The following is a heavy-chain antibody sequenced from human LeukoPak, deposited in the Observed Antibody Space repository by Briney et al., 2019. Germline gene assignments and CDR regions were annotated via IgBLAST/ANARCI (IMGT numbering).Heavy chain of an antibody. CDR1: GFTFSSYA. D-gene: IGHD6-19*01. CDR3: AKCLAVAGLYFDY. CDR2: ISGSGGST. V-gene: IGHV3-23*01. Sequence: PGGSLRLSCAASGFTFSSYAMSWVRQAPGKGLEWVSVISGSGGSTYYADSVKGRFTISRDNSKNTLYLQMNSLRAEDTAVYYCAKCLAVAGLYFDYWGQGTLVTVSS. J-gene: IGHJ4*02.